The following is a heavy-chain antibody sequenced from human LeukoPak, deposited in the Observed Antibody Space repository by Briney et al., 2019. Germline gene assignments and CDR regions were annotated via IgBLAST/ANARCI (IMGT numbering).Heavy chain of an antibody. Sequence: ASVEVSCKASGYTFTSYDINWVRQATGQGLEWVGWMNPNSGNTGYAQKFQGRVTMTRNTSISTAYMELSSLRSEDTAVYYCARGLRWYNSGIGYWGQGTLVTVSS. CDR2: MNPNSGNT. V-gene: IGHV1-8*01. CDR3: ARGLRWYNSGIGY. CDR1: GYTFTSYD. D-gene: IGHD3-10*01. J-gene: IGHJ4*02.